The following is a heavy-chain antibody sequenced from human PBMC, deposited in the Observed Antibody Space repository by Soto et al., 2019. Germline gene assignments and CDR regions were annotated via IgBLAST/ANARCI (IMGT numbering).Heavy chain of an antibody. J-gene: IGHJ6*02. D-gene: IGHD6-19*01. CDR3: AKSQSSYSSGWYIGAGGDYGMDV. Sequence: ASVKVSCKASGYTFTSYDINWVRQATGQGLEWMGWMNPNSGNTGYAQKFQGRVTMTKNTSISTAYMELSSLRSEDTAVYYCAKSQSSYSSGWYIGAGGDYGMDVWGQGTTVTVSS. CDR1: GYTFTSYD. CDR2: MNPNSGNT. V-gene: IGHV1-8*01.